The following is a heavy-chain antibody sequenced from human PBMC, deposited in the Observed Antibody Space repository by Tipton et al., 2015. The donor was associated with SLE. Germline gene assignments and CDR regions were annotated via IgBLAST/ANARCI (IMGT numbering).Heavy chain of an antibody. CDR2: IWYDGGRT. J-gene: IGHJ6*03. Sequence: SGFTFSSYNIHWVRQAPGKGLEWMAVIWYDGGRTYYADSVKGRFTVSRDNSKNTLYLQMNTLRAEDSAIYYCARQGDRRVWYYYMDVWGKGTTVAVSS. CDR1: GFTFSSYN. D-gene: IGHD3-16*01. CDR3: ARQGDRRVWYYYMDV. V-gene: IGHV3-33*01.